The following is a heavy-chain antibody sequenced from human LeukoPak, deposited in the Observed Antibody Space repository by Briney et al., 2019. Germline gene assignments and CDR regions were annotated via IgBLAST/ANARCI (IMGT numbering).Heavy chain of an antibody. J-gene: IGHJ4*02. CDR2: ISYDGSNK. CDR1: GFTFSSYA. CDR3: ARDLVARLVRYYFDF. D-gene: IGHD6-19*01. V-gene: IGHV3-30*04. Sequence: SGGSLRLSCAASGFTFSSYAMHWVRQAPGKGLEWVAVISYDGSNKYYADSVKGRFTISRDNSKNTLYLQMKSLRAEDTAVYYCARDLVARLVRYYFDFWGQGTLVTVSS.